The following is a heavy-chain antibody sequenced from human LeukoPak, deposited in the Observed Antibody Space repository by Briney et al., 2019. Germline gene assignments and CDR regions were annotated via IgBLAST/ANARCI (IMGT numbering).Heavy chain of an antibody. CDR3: ARGRYYYDNGYFDY. D-gene: IGHD3-22*01. Sequence: GGSLRLSCAASGFTFSSYWMSWVRQAPGKGLEWMANIKQDGSEKYYVDSVKGRFTISRDNAKNSLYLQMNSLRAEDTAVYYCARGRYYYDNGYFDYWGQGTLVTVSS. CDR2: IKQDGSEK. J-gene: IGHJ4*02. CDR1: GFTFSSYW. V-gene: IGHV3-7*01.